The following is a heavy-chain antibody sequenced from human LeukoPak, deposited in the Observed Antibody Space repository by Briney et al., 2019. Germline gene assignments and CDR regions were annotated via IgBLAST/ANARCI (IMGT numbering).Heavy chain of an antibody. CDR3: ARRSGVVVVPAAIPMAWFDP. CDR2: IYYSGST. V-gene: IGHV4-39*01. J-gene: IGHJ5*02. Sequence: SETLSLTCTVSGGSISISSYYWGRIRQPPGKGLEWLGSIYYSGSTYDDPSLKSRVTIPVDTSKNQFSLKLSSVTASDTAVYYWARRSGVVVVPAAIPMAWFDPWGQGTLVTVSS. D-gene: IGHD2-2*02. CDR1: GGSISISSYY.